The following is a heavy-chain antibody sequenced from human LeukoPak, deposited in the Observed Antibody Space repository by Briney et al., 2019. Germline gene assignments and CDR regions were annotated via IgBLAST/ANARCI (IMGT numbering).Heavy chain of an antibody. CDR3: ARDRSYSNFAYFDY. CDR2: IYYSGST. Sequence: SETLSLTCTVSGGSISGYYWSWVRHSPGKGLEGIGYIYYSGSTNYNPSLKRRVTISVDTSNNQFSLRLSSVTAADTAVYYCARDRSYSNFAYFDYWGQGTLVTVSS. V-gene: IGHV4-59*01. CDR1: GGSISGYY. D-gene: IGHD4-11*01. J-gene: IGHJ4*02.